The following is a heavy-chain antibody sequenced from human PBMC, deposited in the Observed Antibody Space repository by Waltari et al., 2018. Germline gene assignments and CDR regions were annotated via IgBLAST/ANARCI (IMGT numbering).Heavy chain of an antibody. CDR3: ARTIEKTYGGWYFDS. V-gene: IGHV4-61*02. J-gene: IGHJ4*02. CDR2: IYASGST. CDR1: GAFIERGSYY. D-gene: IGHD3-10*01. Sequence: QVQLQESGPGLVKPSQTLSLTCTVSGAFIERGSYYWSWVRQPAGRGLEWIGRIYASGSTNYNPSLKSRVTLSVDTSKNQVSLRLTSVTAADSAVYFCARTIEKTYGGWYFDSWGQGTRVTVSS.